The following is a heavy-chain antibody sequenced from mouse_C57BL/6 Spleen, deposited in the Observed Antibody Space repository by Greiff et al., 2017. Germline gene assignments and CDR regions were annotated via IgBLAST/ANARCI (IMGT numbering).Heavy chain of an antibody. J-gene: IGHJ1*03. Sequence: VQLQQSGPELVKPGASVKLSCKASGYTFTDYYMNWVKQSHGKSLEWIGDINPNNGGTSYTQKFKGKATLTVDKSSSTAYMELRSLTSEDSAVYYCARRYGSSYSYWYFDVWGTGTTVTVSS. CDR2: INPNNGGT. CDR3: ARRYGSSYSYWYFDV. V-gene: IGHV1-26*01. CDR1: GYTFTDYY. D-gene: IGHD1-1*01.